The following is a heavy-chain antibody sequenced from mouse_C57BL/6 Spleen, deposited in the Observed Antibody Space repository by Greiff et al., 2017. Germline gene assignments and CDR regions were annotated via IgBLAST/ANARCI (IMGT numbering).Heavy chain of an antibody. CDR2: IYPGSGST. CDR1: GYTFTSYW. V-gene: IGHV1-55*01. Sequence: QVQLQQPGAELVKPGASVKMSCKASGYTFTSYWITWVKQSPGQGLEWIGDIYPGSGSTNYNEKFKGKATLTVDKSSSTAYMQLSSLTSEDSAVYYCASAGSYGNFDDWGKGTTVTVSA. J-gene: IGHJ1*03. CDR3: ASAGSYGNFDD.